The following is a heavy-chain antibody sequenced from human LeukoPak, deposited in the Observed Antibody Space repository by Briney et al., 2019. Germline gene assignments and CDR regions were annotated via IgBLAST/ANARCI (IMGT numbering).Heavy chain of an antibody. D-gene: IGHD6-19*01. Sequence: SETLSLTCTVSGGSISSYYWSWIRQPPGKGLEWIGYIYYSGSTNYNPSLKSRVTISVDTSKNQFSLKLSSVTAADTAVYYCARDEPYSSGWYYIDYWGQGTLVTVSS. CDR2: IYYSGST. V-gene: IGHV4-59*01. CDR3: ARDEPYSSGWYYIDY. CDR1: GGSISSYY. J-gene: IGHJ4*02.